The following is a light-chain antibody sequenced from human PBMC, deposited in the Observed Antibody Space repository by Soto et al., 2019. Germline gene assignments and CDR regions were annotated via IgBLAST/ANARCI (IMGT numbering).Light chain of an antibody. Sequence: DIQMTQSPSTLSASVGDRVTITCRASQSISSWLAWYQQKPGKAPKLLIYKASTFESGVPSRFSGSGSGTEFTLTISSLQPDDFATYYCQQSFTVGPGTKVDIK. CDR3: QQSFT. J-gene: IGKJ3*01. V-gene: IGKV1-5*03. CDR1: QSISSW. CDR2: KAS.